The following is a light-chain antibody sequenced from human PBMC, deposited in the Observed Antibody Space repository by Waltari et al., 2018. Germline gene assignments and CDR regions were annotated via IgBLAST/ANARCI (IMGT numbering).Light chain of an antibody. J-gene: IGLJ3*02. CDR2: DTS. V-gene: IGLV7-43*01. CDR3: VRHYVGAQPWV. Sequence: LTCASSTGAVTSGHHSNWYQQKPGRAPRALIYDTSNTHSWTPARFSGSLLGGKAALTLSGVQPEDEADYYCVRHYVGAQPWVFGGGTKLTVL. CDR1: TGAVTSGHH.